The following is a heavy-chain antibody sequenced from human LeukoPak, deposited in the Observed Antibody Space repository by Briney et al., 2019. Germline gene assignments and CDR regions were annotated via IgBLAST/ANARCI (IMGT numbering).Heavy chain of an antibody. CDR3: AKDLMGAIDY. D-gene: IGHD2-8*01. V-gene: IGHV3-23*01. Sequence: PGGSLRLSCAASGFTFSSYGMSWVRQAPGKGLECVSAISGSGGSTYYADSVKGRFTIVRDNSKNTLYVQMNSLRAEDTAVYYCAKDLMGAIDYWGQGTLVTVSS. J-gene: IGHJ4*02. CDR1: GFTFSSYG. CDR2: ISGSGGST.